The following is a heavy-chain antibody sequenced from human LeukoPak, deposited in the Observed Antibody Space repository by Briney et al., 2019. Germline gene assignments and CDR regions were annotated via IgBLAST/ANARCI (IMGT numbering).Heavy chain of an antibody. CDR3: VRHDGRGGATMGAFDS. Sequence: SEILSLTCAVYGGSFSGYYWSWIRQPPGKGLEWIGEINHSGSTNYNPSLKSRVTISVDTSKNQFSLKLSSVTAADTAVYYCVRHDGRGGATMGAFDSWGQGSLVTVSS. CDR1: GGSFSGYY. J-gene: IGHJ5*01. D-gene: IGHD5-12*01. V-gene: IGHV4-34*01. CDR2: INHSGST.